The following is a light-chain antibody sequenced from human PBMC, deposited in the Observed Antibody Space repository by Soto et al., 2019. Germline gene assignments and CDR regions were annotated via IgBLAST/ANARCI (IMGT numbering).Light chain of an antibody. CDR1: QSVSKY. J-gene: IGKJ1*01. V-gene: IGKV3-11*01. CDR2: DAS. Sequence: EIVLTQSPATLSLSPGERATLSCRASQSVSKYIAWYQHQPGLAPRLLIFDASNRAPGIPARFSGSGSGTDFTLTISSLEPEDFAVYYCQHRSDWPRTFGQGTRVEV. CDR3: QHRSDWPRT.